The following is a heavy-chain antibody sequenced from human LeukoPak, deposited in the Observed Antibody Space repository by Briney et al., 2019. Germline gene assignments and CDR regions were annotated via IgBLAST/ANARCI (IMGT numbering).Heavy chain of an antibody. CDR1: GYTFSSFA. D-gene: IGHD2-8*02. V-gene: IGHV3-23*01. CDR2: VSGSAGRT. Sequence: GGSLRLSCAASGYTFSSFAMTWVRQAPGKGLEWVSTVSGSAGRTDYADSVKGRFTISRDNLKNTLYLQMNGLRAEDTAVYYCAKNRGHCVDGVCHNYYYMDVWGRGTTVTVSS. J-gene: IGHJ6*03. CDR3: AKNRGHCVDGVCHNYYYMDV.